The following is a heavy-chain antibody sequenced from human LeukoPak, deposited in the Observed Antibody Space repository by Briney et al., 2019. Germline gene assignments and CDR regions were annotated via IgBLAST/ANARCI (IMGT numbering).Heavy chain of an antibody. CDR3: ARPRVAGSLDY. V-gene: IGHV1-69*05. CDR1: GGTFSSYA. CDR2: IIPIFGTA. J-gene: IGHJ4*02. Sequence: SVKVSCKASGGTFSSYAISWVRQAPGQGLEWMGRIIPIFGTANYAQKFQGRVTMTIDTSTTTVYMELRSLRSDDTAVYYCARPRVAGSLDYWGQGTLVTVSS. D-gene: IGHD6-19*01.